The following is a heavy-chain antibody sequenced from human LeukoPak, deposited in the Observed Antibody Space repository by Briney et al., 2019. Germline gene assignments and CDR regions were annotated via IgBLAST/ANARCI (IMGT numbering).Heavy chain of an antibody. CDR3: AKGGIGSSSGLDY. D-gene: IGHD5-18*01. J-gene: IGHJ4*02. CDR2: IGGSGGSP. CDR1: GFTFSTYV. Sequence: GGSLRLSCAASGFTFSTYVMTWVRQAPGKGLEWVSSIGGSGGSPYYANSVKGRFSISRDNSKNTLYLEMNSLRDADTAVHYCAKGGIGSSSGLDYWGQGTLVTVSS. V-gene: IGHV3-23*01.